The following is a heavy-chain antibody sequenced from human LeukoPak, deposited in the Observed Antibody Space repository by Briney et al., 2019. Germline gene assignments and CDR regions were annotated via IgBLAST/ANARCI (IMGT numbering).Heavy chain of an antibody. V-gene: IGHV3-7*01. CDR2: IKPGGGER. D-gene: IGHD3-16*01. CDR3: MRGGGEY. Sequence: GGSLRLSCVPSGIILSIYGVKWAREARGKGREWGANIKPGGGERYYVDSVKGRFTISRDNAKNSVDLQMNSLRVEDTAVYYCMRGGGEYWGQGTLVTVS. J-gene: IGHJ4*02. CDR1: GIILSIYG.